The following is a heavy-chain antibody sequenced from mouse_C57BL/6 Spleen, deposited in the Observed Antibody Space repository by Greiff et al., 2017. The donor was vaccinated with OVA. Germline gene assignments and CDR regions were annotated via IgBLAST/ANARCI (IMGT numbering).Heavy chain of an antibody. CDR2: INPNYGTT. D-gene: IGHD2-4*01. J-gene: IGHJ3*01. CDR3: ARVDDYKAWFAY. CDR1: GYSFTDYN. V-gene: IGHV1-39*01. Sequence: VHVKQSGPELVKPGASVKISCKASGYSFTDYNMNWVKQSNGKSLEWIGVINPNYGTTSYNQKFKGKATLTVDQSSSTAYMQLNSLTSEDSAVYYCARVDDYKAWFAYWGQGTLVTVSA.